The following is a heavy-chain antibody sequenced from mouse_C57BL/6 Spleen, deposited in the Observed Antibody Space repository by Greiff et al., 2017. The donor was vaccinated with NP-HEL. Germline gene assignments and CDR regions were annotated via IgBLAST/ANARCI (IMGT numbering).Heavy chain of an antibody. CDR1: GYTFTGYW. CDR3: ARSYYYGSSYKAWFAY. D-gene: IGHD1-1*01. CDR2: ILPGSGST. V-gene: IGHV1-9*01. Sequence: QVQLQQSGAELMKPGASVKLSCKATGYTFTGYWIEWVKQRPGHGLEWIGEILPGSGSTNYNEKFKGKATFTADTSSNTAYMQLGSLTTEDSAIYYCARSYYYGSSYKAWFAYWGQGTLVTVSA. J-gene: IGHJ3*01.